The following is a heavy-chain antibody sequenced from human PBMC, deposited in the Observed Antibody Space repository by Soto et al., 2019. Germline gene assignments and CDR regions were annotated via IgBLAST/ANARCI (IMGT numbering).Heavy chain of an antibody. V-gene: IGHV5-51*01. CDR3: ARRYCSSRDCPDDALDI. CDR2: IYPGDSDT. Sequence: GESLKISCKGSGFRFSNYWIGWVRQMPGKGLEWMGIIYPGDSDTRYGPSFQGQVTISADKSISTTYLQWSSLKASDTAMYYCARRYCSSRDCPDDALDIWGQGTMVTVSS. D-gene: IGHD2-2*01. CDR1: GFRFSNYW. J-gene: IGHJ3*02.